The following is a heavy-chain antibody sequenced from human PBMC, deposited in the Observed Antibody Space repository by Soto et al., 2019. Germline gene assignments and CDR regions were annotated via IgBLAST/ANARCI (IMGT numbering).Heavy chain of an antibody. D-gene: IGHD2-2*01. CDR2: ISSDGFNK. CDR1: VFTVSSYA. CDR3: ARGTNGVVPAAIRRGYYGLDV. J-gene: IGHJ6*02. Sequence: GSLRLACAASVFTVSSYAMHWVRQAPGKGLEWVAVISSDGFNKYYADSVKGRFTISRHNSKNTLYLQMDSLRGEDTAVFYCARGTNGVVPAAIRRGYYGLDVWGQGTTVTVSS. V-gene: IGHV3-30-3*01.